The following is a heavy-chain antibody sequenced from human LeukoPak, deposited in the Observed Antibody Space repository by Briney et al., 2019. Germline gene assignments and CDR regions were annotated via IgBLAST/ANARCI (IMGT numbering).Heavy chain of an antibody. CDR2: IYHSGST. D-gene: IGHD3-3*01. V-gene: IGHV4-38-2*01. CDR1: GYSISSGYY. CDR3: ARQYYDFRSGYYGFGWFDP. J-gene: IGHJ5*02. Sequence: PSETLSLTCAVSGYSISSGYYWGWIRQPPGKGLEWIGSIYHSGSTYYNPSLKSRVTISVDTSKNQLSLKLSSVTAADTAVYYCARQYYDFRSGYYGFGWFDPWGQGTLVTVSS.